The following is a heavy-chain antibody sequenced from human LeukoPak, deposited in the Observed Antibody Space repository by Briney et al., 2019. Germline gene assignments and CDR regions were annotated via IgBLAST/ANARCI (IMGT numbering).Heavy chain of an antibody. CDR1: GGPISSYY. J-gene: IGHJ2*01. Sequence: SGPTLVKPSETLSLTCTVSGGPISSYYWSWIRQPAGKELEWIGRIYTSAITNYNPSLKSRVTMSVDTSKNQFSLKLSSVTAADTAVYYCARVAYDSSGYYYSKWYFDLWGRGTLVTVSS. D-gene: IGHD3-22*01. V-gene: IGHV4-4*07. CDR3: ARVAYDSSGYYYSKWYFDL. CDR2: IYTSAIT.